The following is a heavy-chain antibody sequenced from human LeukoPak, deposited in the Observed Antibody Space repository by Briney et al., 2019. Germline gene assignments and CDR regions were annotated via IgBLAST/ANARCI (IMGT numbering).Heavy chain of an antibody. CDR3: GREDTGGLDY. Sequence: ASVKVSCKASGYTFTSYYMHWVRQAPGQGLEWMGIINASGGSTSYAQKFQGRVTITRDTSTSTVYMELSSLRSEDTAVYYCGREDTGGLDYWGQGILVTVSP. CDR2: INASGGST. D-gene: IGHD2-8*02. CDR1: GYTFTSYY. J-gene: IGHJ4*02. V-gene: IGHV1-46*01.